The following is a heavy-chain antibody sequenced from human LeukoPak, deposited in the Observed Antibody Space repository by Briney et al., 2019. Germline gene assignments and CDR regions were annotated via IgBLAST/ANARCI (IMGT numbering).Heavy chain of an antibody. D-gene: IGHD6-6*01. J-gene: IGHJ4*02. CDR1: GYTFTSYG. V-gene: IGHV1-18*01. CDR3: ARDTGIAARMFDFDY. Sequence: ASVKVSCKASGYTFTSYGISSVRQAPGQGLEWMGWISAYNGNTNYAQKLQGRVTMTTDTSTSTAYMELRSLRSDDTAVYYCARDTGIAARMFDFDYWGQGTLVTVSS. CDR2: ISAYNGNT.